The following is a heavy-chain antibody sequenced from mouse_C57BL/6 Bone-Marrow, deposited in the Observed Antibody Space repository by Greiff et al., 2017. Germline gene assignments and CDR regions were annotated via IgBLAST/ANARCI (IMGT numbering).Heavy chain of an antibody. V-gene: IGHV1-53*01. CDR3: ARGGYDGYYEDY. Sequence: QVQLKQPGTELVKPGASVKLSCKASGYTFTSYWMHWVKQRPGQGLEWIGNINPSNGGTNYNEKFKSKATLTVDKSSSTAYMQLSSLTSEDSAVYYCARGGYDGYYEDYWGQGTTLTVSS. CDR2: INPSNGGT. D-gene: IGHD2-3*01. CDR1: GYTFTSYW. J-gene: IGHJ2*01.